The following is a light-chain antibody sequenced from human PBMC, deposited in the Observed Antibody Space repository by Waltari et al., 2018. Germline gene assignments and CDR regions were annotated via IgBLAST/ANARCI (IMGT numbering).Light chain of an antibody. J-gene: IGLJ3*02. CDR3: NSYAGSNNLGV. CDR2: GVD. V-gene: IGLV2-8*01. CDR1: SSDVGGYNY. Sequence: QSALTQPPSASGSPGQSVTISCTGTSSDVGGYNYVSWYQQHPGKAPKLLIYGVDKRPSGVPARFSRSKSGNPASLTVSGLQAEDEADYYCNSYAGSNNLGVFGGGTKLTVL.